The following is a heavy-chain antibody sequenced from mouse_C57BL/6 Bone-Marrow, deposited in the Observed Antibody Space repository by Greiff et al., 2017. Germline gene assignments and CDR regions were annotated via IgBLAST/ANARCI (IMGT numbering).Heavy chain of an antibody. CDR1: GYTFTSYW. J-gene: IGHJ2*01. V-gene: IGHV1-59*01. D-gene: IGHD3-2*02. CDR2: IDPSDSYT. CDR3: ARRGETAQATWYFDY. Sequence: QVQLQQPGAELVRPGTSVKLSCKASGYTFTSYWMHWVKQRPGQGLEWIGVIDPSDSYTNYNQKFKGKATLTVDTSSSTAYMQLSSLTSEDSAVYYCARRGETAQATWYFDYWGQGTTLTVSS.